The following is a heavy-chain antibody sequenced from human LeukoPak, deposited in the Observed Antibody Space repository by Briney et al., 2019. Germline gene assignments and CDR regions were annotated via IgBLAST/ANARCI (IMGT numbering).Heavy chain of an antibody. J-gene: IGHJ6*03. CDR3: ARGYNWNAEYYYYMDV. CDR1: GASIYSASHS. D-gene: IGHD1-1*01. V-gene: IGHV4-39*07. CDR2: ISYSGIT. Sequence: SETLSLTCTVSGASIYSASHSWAWIRQPPGKGLEWIGSISYSGITYYNPSLKSRVTISVDTSKNQFSLKLSSVTAADTAVYYCARGYNWNAEYYYYMDVWGKGTTVTISS.